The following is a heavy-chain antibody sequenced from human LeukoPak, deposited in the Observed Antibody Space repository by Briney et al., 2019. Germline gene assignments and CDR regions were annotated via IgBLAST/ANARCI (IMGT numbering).Heavy chain of an antibody. J-gene: IGHJ4*02. D-gene: IGHD1-26*01. V-gene: IGHV3-7*05. CDR1: GFTFSDNW. CDR2: IKEDGSEK. Sequence: GGSLRLSCAVSGFTFSDNWMSWVRHAPGKGLEWVANIKEDGSEKNYVDSVKVRFTISRDNAKNSLYLQMNSLRAEDTAVYYCARYFRADSGNYYRSFDYWGQGTLVTVSS. CDR3: ARYFRADSGNYYRSFDY.